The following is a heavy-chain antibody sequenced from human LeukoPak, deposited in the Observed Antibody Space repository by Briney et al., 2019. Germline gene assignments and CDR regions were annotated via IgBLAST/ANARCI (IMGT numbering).Heavy chain of an antibody. CDR3: TTDLWELWRKKGIKEFDY. D-gene: IGHD1-26*01. CDR2: IKSKTDGGTT. Sequence: MAGGSLRLSCAASGFTFSNAWMSWVRQAPGKGLEWVGRIKSKTDGGTTDYAAPVKGRFTISRDDSKNTLYLQMNSLKTEDTAVYYCTTDLWELWRKKGIKEFDYWGQGTLVTVSS. CDR1: GFTFSNAW. J-gene: IGHJ4*02. V-gene: IGHV3-15*01.